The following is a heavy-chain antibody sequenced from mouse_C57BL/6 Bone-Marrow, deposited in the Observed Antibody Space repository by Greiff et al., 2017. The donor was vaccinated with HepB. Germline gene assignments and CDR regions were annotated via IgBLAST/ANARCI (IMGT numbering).Heavy chain of an antibody. D-gene: IGHD1-1*01. CDR3: AREELYYGSSYFDY. Sequence: EVHLVESEGGLVQPGSSMKLSCTASGFTFSDYYMAWVRQVPEKGLEWVANINYDGSSTYYLDSLKSRFIISRDNAKNILYLQMSSLKSEDTATYYCAREELYYGSSYFDYWGQGTTLTVSS. CDR2: INYDGSST. V-gene: IGHV5-16*01. CDR1: GFTFSDYY. J-gene: IGHJ2*01.